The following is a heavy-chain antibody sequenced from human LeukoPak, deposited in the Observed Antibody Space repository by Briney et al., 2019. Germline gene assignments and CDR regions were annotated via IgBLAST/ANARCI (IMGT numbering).Heavy chain of an antibody. Sequence: GGSLRLSCAASGFTFSRNWMSWVRQAPEKGLEWLGNINEDGSDTYIVGSVKGRFTISRDNARNSLYLQMNSLRAEDTAVYYCARELGAGVDGWSDGMDVWGQGTTVTVSS. CDR3: ARELGAGVDGWSDGMDV. CDR1: GFTFSRNW. J-gene: IGHJ6*02. V-gene: IGHV3-7*01. CDR2: INEDGSDT. D-gene: IGHD5-24*01.